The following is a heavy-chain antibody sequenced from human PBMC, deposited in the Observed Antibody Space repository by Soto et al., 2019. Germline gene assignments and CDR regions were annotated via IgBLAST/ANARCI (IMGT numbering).Heavy chain of an antibody. CDR1: GFPFSSYT. CDR2: ISFDGSSK. Sequence: QEHLVESGGGVVQPGGSLTLSCTASGFPFSSYTMHWLRRAPGKGLEWVGIISFDGSSKYYADWLKGRIVISRDTSNNTVNLHMNSLRPEDTAVYYCARSVAVAGLDYWGQGTLVTVS. V-gene: IGHV3-30*09. D-gene: IGHD6-19*01. CDR3: ARSVAVAGLDY. J-gene: IGHJ4*02.